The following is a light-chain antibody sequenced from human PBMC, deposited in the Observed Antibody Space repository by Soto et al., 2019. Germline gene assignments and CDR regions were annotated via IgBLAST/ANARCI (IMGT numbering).Light chain of an antibody. CDR1: STNIGSNT. CDR2: SNN. V-gene: IGLV1-44*01. J-gene: IGLJ3*02. Sequence: QSVLTQPPSASGTPGQRVTISCSGSSTNIGSNTVNLYQQFPGTAPKLLIYSNNQRSSGVPDRFSGSKSGTSASLAISALQYEDEADYYCAAWDDNLNGWVFGGGTKLTVL. CDR3: AAWDDNLNGWV.